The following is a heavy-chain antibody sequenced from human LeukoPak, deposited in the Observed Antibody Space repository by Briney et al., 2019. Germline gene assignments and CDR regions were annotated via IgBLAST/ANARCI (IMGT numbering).Heavy chain of an antibody. Sequence: GGSLRLSCAASGFTFSSYAMHWVRQAPGKGLEWVAVISYDGSYKYYADSVKGRFTISRDNSKNTLYLQMNSLRAEDTAVYYCARGRYYDILTGQPPFDYWGQGTLVTVSS. CDR2: ISYDGSYK. J-gene: IGHJ4*02. D-gene: IGHD3-9*01. CDR1: GFTFSSYA. CDR3: ARGRYYDILTGQPPFDY. V-gene: IGHV3-30-3*01.